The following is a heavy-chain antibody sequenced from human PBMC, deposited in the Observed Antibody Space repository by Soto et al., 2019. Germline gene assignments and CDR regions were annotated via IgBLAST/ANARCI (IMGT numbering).Heavy chain of an antibody. J-gene: IGHJ6*02. CDR3: AREGVTVTTHHYGMDV. CDR2: IWYDGSNK. Sequence: QVQLVESGGGVVQPGRSLRLSCAASGFTFSSYGMHWVRQAPGKGLEWVAVIWYDGSNKYYADSVKGRFTISRDNSKNTLYLQMNSLRAEDTAVYYCAREGVTVTTHHYGMDVWGQGTTVTVSS. CDR1: GFTFSSYG. D-gene: IGHD4-4*01. V-gene: IGHV3-33*01.